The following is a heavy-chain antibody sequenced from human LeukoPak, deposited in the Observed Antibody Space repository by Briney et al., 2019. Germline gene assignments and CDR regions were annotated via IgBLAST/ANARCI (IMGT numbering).Heavy chain of an antibody. Sequence: PGGSLRLSCAASGFTFSSYGMHWVRQAPGKGLGWVAFIRYDGSNKYYADSVKGRFTTSTDNSKNTLYLQMNSLGAEATAVYYCAKEAVYDSSGYYLSKWFDPWGQGTLVTVSS. CDR1: GFTFSSYG. D-gene: IGHD3-22*01. J-gene: IGHJ5*02. CDR2: IRYDGSNK. V-gene: IGHV3-30*02. CDR3: AKEAVYDSSGYYLSKWFDP.